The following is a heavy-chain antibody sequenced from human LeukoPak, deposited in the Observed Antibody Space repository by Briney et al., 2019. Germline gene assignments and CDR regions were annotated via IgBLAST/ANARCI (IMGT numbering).Heavy chain of an antibody. Sequence: GGSLRLSCAASGFTLSTYSLNWVRQAPGKGLEWISYISSSSTTIYYADSVKGRFTVSRDNAKSSLDLQMNSLRDEDTAVYYCAKDLYSNYGPADYWGQGNLVTVSS. CDR1: GFTLSTYS. CDR2: ISSSSTTI. D-gene: IGHD4-11*01. V-gene: IGHV3-48*02. CDR3: AKDLYSNYGPADY. J-gene: IGHJ4*02.